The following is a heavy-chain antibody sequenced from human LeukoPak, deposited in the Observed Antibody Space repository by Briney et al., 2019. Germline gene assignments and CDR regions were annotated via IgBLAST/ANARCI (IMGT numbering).Heavy chain of an antibody. CDR1: GGSIRNFY. CDR3: ARGVSSSWYYFDY. CDR2: INHSGST. D-gene: IGHD6-13*01. J-gene: IGHJ4*02. V-gene: IGHV4-34*01. Sequence: SETLSLTCSVSGGSIRNFYWSWIRQPPGKGLEWIGEINHSGSTNYNPSLKSRVTISVDTSKNQFSLKLSSVTAADTAVYYCARGVSSSWYYFDYWGQGTLVTVSS.